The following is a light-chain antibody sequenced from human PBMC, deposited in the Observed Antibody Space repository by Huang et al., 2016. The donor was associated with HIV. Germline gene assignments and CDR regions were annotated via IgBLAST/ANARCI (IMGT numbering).Light chain of an antibody. CDR3: QHYNNWPLLT. V-gene: IGKV3-15*01. CDR1: QSIRKK. Sequence: EIVMTQSPVTLSVSPGERVTLSCRASQSIRKKLAWYQQKPGQAPRLLIYGASARATGIPARFSGSGSGTDFSLTISSLQSEDVAVYYCQHYNNWPLLTFGGGTKVEIK. J-gene: IGKJ4*01. CDR2: GAS.